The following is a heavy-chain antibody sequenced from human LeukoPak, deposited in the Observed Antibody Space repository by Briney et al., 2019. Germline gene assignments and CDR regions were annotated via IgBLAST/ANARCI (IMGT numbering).Heavy chain of an antibody. Sequence: SETLSLTCTVSGCSISSGSYYWGWIRQPPGKGLEWLGSIYYSGSTHHNPSLESRGTISLDTSKNEVSLKLRSGTAADTAVYYCARHIRGYYYDAFDIWGQGTMVTVSS. J-gene: IGHJ3*02. CDR2: IYYSGST. CDR3: ARHIRGYYYDAFDI. D-gene: IGHD3-10*01. V-gene: IGHV4-39*01. CDR1: GCSISSGSYY.